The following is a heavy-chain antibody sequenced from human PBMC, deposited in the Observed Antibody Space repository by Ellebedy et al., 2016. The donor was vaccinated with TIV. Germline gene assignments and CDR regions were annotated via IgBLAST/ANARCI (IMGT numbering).Heavy chain of an antibody. CDR2: IFPGDSDT. D-gene: IGHD1-7*01. CDR3: ARHELGSNSAFDY. J-gene: IGHJ4*02. Sequence: GESLKISXEGFGYSFSHSWIGWVRQVPGKGLELMGVIFPGDSDTRYSPSFQGLVTISADKSVTTAYLQWGSLKASDTAMYYCARHELGSNSAFDYWGQGTLVTVSS. V-gene: IGHV5-51*01. CDR1: GYSFSHSW.